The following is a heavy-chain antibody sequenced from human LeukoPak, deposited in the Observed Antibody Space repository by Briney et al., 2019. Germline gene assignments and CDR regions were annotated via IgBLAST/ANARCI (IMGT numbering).Heavy chain of an antibody. Sequence: PSETLSLTCTVSGDSISNYYWSWIRQPPGKGLEWIRYIYTSGSTNYNPSLKSRLTISVDTSKNQFSLKLSSVTAADTAVYYCASLDYGGNYVDDWGRGTLVTVSS. CDR1: GDSISNYY. CDR2: IYTSGST. CDR3: ASLDYGGNYVDD. D-gene: IGHD4-23*01. V-gene: IGHV4-4*09. J-gene: IGHJ4*02.